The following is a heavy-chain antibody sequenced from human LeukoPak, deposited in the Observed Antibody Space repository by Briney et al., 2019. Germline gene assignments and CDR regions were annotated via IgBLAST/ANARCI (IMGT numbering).Heavy chain of an antibody. CDR2: TYYRSKWYN. Sequence: SQTLSLTCAISGDSVSSNSAAWNWIRQPPSRGLEWLGRTYYRSKWYNDYAVSVKSRITINPDTSKNQFSLQLNSVTPEDTAVYYCAREAHTNCSGGSCYSWDYWGQGTLVTVSS. D-gene: IGHD2-15*01. CDR1: GDSVSSNSAA. CDR3: AREAHTNCSGGSCYSWDY. J-gene: IGHJ4*02. V-gene: IGHV6-1*01.